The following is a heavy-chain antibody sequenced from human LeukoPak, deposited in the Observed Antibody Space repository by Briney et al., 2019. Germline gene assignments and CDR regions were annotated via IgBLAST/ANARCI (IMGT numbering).Heavy chain of an antibody. Sequence: SQTLSLTCTVSGGSISSYYWSWIRQPPGKGLEWIGYIYYSGSTNYNPSVKSRVTISVDTSKNQFSLKLSSVTAADTAVYYCARHAPSDTSGWYYFDYWGQGTLVTVSS. CDR3: ARHAPSDTSGWYYFDY. CDR1: GGSISSYY. CDR2: IYYSGST. V-gene: IGHV4-59*08. D-gene: IGHD6-19*01. J-gene: IGHJ4*02.